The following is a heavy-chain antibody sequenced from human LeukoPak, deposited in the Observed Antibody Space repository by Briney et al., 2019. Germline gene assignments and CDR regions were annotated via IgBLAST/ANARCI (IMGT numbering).Heavy chain of an antibody. Sequence: GGSLRLSCAASGFTFSGFAMSWVRRTPGKGLEWVSGISGSGDNTLYADSVKGRFTISRDNAKNTVYLQMNSLRVEDTAVFYCARGGSPFYWGRGTPVTVSS. CDR2: ISGSGDNT. D-gene: IGHD3-10*01. V-gene: IGHV3-23*01. CDR1: GFTFSGFA. CDR3: ARGGSPFY. J-gene: IGHJ4*02.